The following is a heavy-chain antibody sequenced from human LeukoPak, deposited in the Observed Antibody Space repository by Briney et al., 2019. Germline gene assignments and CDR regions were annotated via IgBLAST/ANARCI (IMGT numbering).Heavy chain of an antibody. CDR3: AGGIPSARNWFDR. Sequence: SETLSLTCTVSGGSISNYYWSWIRQPAGQELEWIGRIYTGGSTNYNPSLGSRVTMSLDTSKNQFFLKLKSVTAADTAVYYCAGGIPSARNWFDRWGQGTLVTVSS. J-gene: IGHJ5*02. V-gene: IGHV4-4*07. CDR2: IYTGGST. CDR1: GGSISNYY. D-gene: IGHD2-2*01.